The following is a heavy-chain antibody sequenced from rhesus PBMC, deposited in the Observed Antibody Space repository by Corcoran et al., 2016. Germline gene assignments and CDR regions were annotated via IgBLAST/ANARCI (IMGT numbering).Heavy chain of an antibody. Sequence: QVQLQESGPAVVKPSETLSLTCAGSGGSVSRSNWWIWLRQSPGKGLDFIGGIYGWDGSTEYNPSLKSRVTFSIDTSKNHFSLKLSSVTAADTAVYYCARLFGNYNWYIDLWGPGTPITVSS. CDR1: GGSVSRSNW. J-gene: IGHJ2*01. CDR3: ARLFGNYNWYIDL. V-gene: IGHV4-93*02. CDR2: IYGWDGST. D-gene: IGHD4-35*01.